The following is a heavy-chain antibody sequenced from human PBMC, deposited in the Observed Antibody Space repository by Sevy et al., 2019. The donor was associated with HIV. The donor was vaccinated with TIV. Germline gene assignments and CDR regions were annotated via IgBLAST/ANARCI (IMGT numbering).Heavy chain of an antibody. Sequence: GGSLRLSCAASGFSFTAYTMNWVRQAPGKGLEWVSSINSGRNYIYYADSMKGRFTISRDNDKNSLYLQMNSLRAEDTAVYYCARSSGWSQSTDYWGQGTLVTVSS. D-gene: IGHD6-19*01. CDR1: GFSFTAYT. J-gene: IGHJ4*02. V-gene: IGHV3-21*06. CDR3: ARSSGWSQSTDY. CDR2: INSGRNYI.